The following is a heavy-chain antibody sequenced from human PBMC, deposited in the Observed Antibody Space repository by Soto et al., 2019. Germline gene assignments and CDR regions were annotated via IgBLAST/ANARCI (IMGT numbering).Heavy chain of an antibody. CDR2: IIPLFGKP. V-gene: IGHV1-69*12. D-gene: IGHD3-10*01. CDR3: ARLWGIGDHAS. Sequence: QVQLVQSGAEVKKPGSSVKVSCKSSGNTFKTYSVSWVRQAPGQGLEWMGGIIPLFGKPNYAQKFQGRVTITADESTRTVYMELSRLRSEDTAVYYCARLWGIGDHASWGQGTRVTVSS. J-gene: IGHJ5*02. CDR1: GNTFKTYS.